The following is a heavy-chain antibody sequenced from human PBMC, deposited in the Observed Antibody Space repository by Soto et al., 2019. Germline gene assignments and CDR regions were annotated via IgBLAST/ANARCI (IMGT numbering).Heavy chain of an antibody. CDR3: ARHYVIHGDDVGAFDS. CDR2: IYYTGDT. CDR1: GGSVRTYY. J-gene: IGHJ4*02. Sequence: QVQLQESGPGLVKPSETLSLTCSVSGGSVRTYYWSWIRQSPGKGLEWIACIYYTGDTNYNPSLKSRVTISVDTSKNHFSLELSSLTAADTAVYYCARHYVIHGDDVGAFDSWGQGTLVTVSS. D-gene: IGHD1-26*01. V-gene: IGHV4-59*08.